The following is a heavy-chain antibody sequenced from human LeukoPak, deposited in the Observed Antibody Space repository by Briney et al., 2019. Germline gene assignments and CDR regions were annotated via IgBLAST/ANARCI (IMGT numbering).Heavy chain of an antibody. CDR1: GGSISSYY. CDR3: AREDYYDSSGCSFDY. J-gene: IGHJ4*02. D-gene: IGHD3-22*01. CDR2: IYYSGST. V-gene: IGHV4-59*01. Sequence: SETLSLTCTVSGGSISSYYWSWIRPPPGQGLEWIGYIYYSGSTNYNPSLKSRVTISVDTSKNQFSLKLSSVPAADTAVYYCAREDYYDSSGCSFDYWGQGTLVTVSS.